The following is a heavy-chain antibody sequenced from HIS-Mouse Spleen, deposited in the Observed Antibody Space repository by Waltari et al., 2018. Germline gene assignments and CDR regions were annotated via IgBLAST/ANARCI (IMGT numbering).Heavy chain of an antibody. J-gene: IGHJ4*02. CDR3: ARMGPASGSYGDY. V-gene: IGHV4-34*01. CDR2: SNHSGST. Sequence: QVQLQQWGAGLLKPSETLSLTCAVYGGSFSGYYWSWIRQPPGTGLEWIGESNHSGSTNYNPSLKNRVTRSVDTSKNQFSLRLSSVTAADTAVYYCARMGPASGSYGDYWGQGTLVTVSS. D-gene: IGHD1-26*01. CDR1: GGSFSGYY.